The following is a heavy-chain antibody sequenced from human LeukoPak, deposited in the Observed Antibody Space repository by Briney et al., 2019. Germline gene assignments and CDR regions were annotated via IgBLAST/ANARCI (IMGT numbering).Heavy chain of an antibody. J-gene: IGHJ6*04. CDR1: GYTFTSYG. D-gene: IGHD6-19*01. CDR3: AREGYSSGWNPEAVVSYYYYGMDV. V-gene: IGHV1-18*04. Sequence: GASVKVSCKASGYTFTSYGISWVRQAPGQGLEWMGWISAYNGNTNYAQKLQGRVTMTTDTSTSTAYMELRSLRSDDTAVYYCAREGYSSGWNPEAVVSYYYYGMDVWGKGTTVTVSS. CDR2: ISAYNGNT.